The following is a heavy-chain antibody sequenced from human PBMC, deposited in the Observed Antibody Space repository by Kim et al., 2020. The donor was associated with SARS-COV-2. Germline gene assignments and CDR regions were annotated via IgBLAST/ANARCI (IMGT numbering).Heavy chain of an antibody. J-gene: IGHJ4*02. CDR2: IYYSGST. V-gene: IGHV4-61*01. CDR1: GGSVSSGSYY. CDR3: ARDSRRAHETDY. Sequence: SETLSLTCTVSGGSVSSGSYYWSWIRQPPGKGLEWIGYIYYSGSTNYNPSLKSRVTISVDTSKNQFSLKLSSVTAADTAVYYCARDSRRAHETDYWGQGTLVTVSS.